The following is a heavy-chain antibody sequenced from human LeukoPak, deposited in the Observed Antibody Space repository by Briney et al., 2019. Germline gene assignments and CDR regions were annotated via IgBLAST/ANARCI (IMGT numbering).Heavy chain of an antibody. CDR2: INHSGST. Sequence: SETLSLTCAVYGGSFSGYYWSWIRPPPGKGLGWIREINHSGSTNYNPSLKSRATISVDTSKNQFSLKLSSVTAADTAVYYCARGRCEEGMIVVVVTVGDYWGQGTLVTVSS. CDR3: ARGRCEEGMIVVVVTVGDY. V-gene: IGHV4-34*01. CDR1: GGSFSGYY. J-gene: IGHJ4*02. D-gene: IGHD3-22*01.